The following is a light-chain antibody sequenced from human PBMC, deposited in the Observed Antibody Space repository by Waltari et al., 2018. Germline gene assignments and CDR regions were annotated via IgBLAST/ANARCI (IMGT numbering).Light chain of an antibody. CDR3: QTGGHGTWV. CDR2: VNSDGSH. CDR1: RGHSSNV. V-gene: IGLV4-69*01. J-gene: IGLJ3*02. Sequence: QLVLTQSPSASASLGASVKLTCTLSRGHSSNVIAWLQQRPEKGPRYLMKVNSDGSHNKGDEIPVRFSGSSSGAERYLPISSRQSEDEGDYYCQTGGHGTWVFGGGTKLTVL.